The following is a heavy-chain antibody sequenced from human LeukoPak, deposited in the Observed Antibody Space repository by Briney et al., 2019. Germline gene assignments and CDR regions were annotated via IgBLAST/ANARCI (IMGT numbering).Heavy chain of an antibody. CDR1: GFSFTSYG. CDR2: IRYDGSNE. Sequence: GGSLRLSCAASGFSFTSYGMHWVRQAPGKGLEWVAFIRYDGSNEYYADSVKGWFTISRDNSKNTLYLQMNSLRAEDTAIYYCAKNGDRGAYCTGGTCYPYFYYYMDVWGKGTTVTI. J-gene: IGHJ6*03. D-gene: IGHD2-15*01. CDR3: AKNGDRGAYCTGGTCYPYFYYYMDV. V-gene: IGHV3-30*02.